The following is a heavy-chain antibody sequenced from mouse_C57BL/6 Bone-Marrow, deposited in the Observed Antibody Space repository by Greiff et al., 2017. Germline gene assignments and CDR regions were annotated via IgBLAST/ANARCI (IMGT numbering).Heavy chain of an antibody. Sequence: VQLQQSGAELVRPGASVKLSCTASGFNIKDYYMHWVKQRPEQGLEWIGWIDPENGDTEYASKFQGKATITADTSSNTAYLQLSSLTSEDTAVYYCTTSWDWYFDVWGTGTTVTVSS. CDR3: TTSWDWYFDV. J-gene: IGHJ1*03. D-gene: IGHD4-1*01. V-gene: IGHV14-4*01. CDR1: GFNIKDYY. CDR2: IDPENGDT.